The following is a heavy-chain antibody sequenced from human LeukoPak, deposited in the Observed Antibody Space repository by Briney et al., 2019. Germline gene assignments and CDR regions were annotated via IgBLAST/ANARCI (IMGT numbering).Heavy chain of an antibody. J-gene: IGHJ4*02. D-gene: IGHD4-23*01. CDR1: GGSISGSNW. CDR3: ARGWELDPFDY. Sequence: SGTLSLTCAVSGGSISGSNWWSWVRQPPGQGLEWIGEINHSGSTNYNPSLKSRVPISVDRSRNQFSLKLSSLTAADTAVYYCARGWELDPFDYWGQGTLVTVSS. CDR2: INHSGST. V-gene: IGHV4-4*02.